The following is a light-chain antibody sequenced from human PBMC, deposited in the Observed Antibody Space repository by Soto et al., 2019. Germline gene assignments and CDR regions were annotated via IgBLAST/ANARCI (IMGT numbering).Light chain of an antibody. CDR3: AASDDSLNGPV. V-gene: IGLV1-44*01. CDR1: SCNVGSNT. J-gene: IGLJ2*01. CDR2: SNN. Sequence: QSVLTQPPSASGTPGQRVTISCSGSSCNVGSNTVNWYQQLPGTAPKLLMYSNNQRPSWGLDRFSGAKYGASASLVISGLQPEEEADYYCAASDDSLNGPVFGGGTKLTVL.